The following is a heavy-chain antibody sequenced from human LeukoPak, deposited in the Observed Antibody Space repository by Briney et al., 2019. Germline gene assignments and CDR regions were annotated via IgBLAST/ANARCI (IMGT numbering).Heavy chain of an antibody. V-gene: IGHV1-18*01. D-gene: IGHD2-21*02. Sequence: ASVKVSCKASGYTFTSYGTSWVRQAPGQGLEWMGWISAYNGNTNYAQKLQGRVTMTADTSTSTAYMELRSLRSDDTAVYYCARDQEEAYCGGDCYFYWGQGTLVTVSS. CDR2: ISAYNGNT. J-gene: IGHJ4*02. CDR1: GYTFTSYG. CDR3: ARDQEEAYCGGDCYFY.